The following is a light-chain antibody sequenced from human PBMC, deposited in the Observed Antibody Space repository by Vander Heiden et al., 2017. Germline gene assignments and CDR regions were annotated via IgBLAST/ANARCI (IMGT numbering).Light chain of an antibody. V-gene: IGLV2-18*02. CDR1: SSDVGSYNR. J-gene: IGLJ2*01. Sequence: QPALTHPPSLSRSPGQSVTISCTGTSSDVGSYNRVSWYQQPPGTAPKLLIYEVSNRPSGVPDRFSGSKSGNTASLTISGLQAEDEADYYCSSYTTSSTWVFGGGTKVTVL. CDR3: SSYTTSSTWV. CDR2: EVS.